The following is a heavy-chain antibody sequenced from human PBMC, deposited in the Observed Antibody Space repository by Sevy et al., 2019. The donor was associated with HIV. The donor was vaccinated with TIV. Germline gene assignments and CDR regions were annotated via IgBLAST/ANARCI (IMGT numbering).Heavy chain of an antibody. V-gene: IGHV3-7*01. CDR3: ARGGGYSRY. J-gene: IGHJ4*02. Sequence: GGSLRLSCAASGFTFSSHWMTWVRQAPGKGLEWVAKIRQDGNEKYYVDSMKGRFTISRDNAKNSLYLQINSLRAEDTAVYYCARGGGYSRYWGQGTLVTVSS. D-gene: IGHD2-15*01. CDR1: GFTFSSHW. CDR2: IRQDGNEK.